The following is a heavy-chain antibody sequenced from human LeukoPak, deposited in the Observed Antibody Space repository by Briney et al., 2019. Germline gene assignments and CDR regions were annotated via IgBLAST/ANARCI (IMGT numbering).Heavy chain of an antibody. Sequence: PSETLSLTCTVSGGSISSGDYYWSWIRQPPGKGLEWIGYIYYSGSTYYNPSLKSRVTISVDTSKNQFSLKLSSVTAADTAVYYCAREHHDSSGYRYFDYWGQGTLVTVSS. D-gene: IGHD3-22*01. CDR3: AREHHDSSGYRYFDY. V-gene: IGHV4-30-4*01. CDR2: IYYSGST. CDR1: GGSISSGDYY. J-gene: IGHJ4*02.